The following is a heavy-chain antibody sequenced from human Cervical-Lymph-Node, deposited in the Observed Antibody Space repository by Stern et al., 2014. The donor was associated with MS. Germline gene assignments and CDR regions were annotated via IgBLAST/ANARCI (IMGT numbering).Heavy chain of an antibody. J-gene: IGHJ5*02. Sequence: VQLEESGPGLVKPSQTLSLTCTVSGGSISSSGYYWSWIRQPADKGLEWIGRIHDSGSTYYNPSLKSRVTISRDTAKNQFSRKLTSGTAADTAVYYGATTRWDLFTWNWFDPWGQGTLVTVSS. CDR3: ATTRWDLFTWNWFDP. V-gene: IGHV4-61*02. CDR1: GGSISSSGYY. CDR2: IHDSGST. D-gene: IGHD1-26*01.